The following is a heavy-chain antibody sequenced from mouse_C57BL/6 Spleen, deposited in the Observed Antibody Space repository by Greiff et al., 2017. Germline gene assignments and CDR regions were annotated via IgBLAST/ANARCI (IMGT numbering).Heavy chain of an antibody. Sequence: EVKLEESGGGLVQPKGSLKLSCAASGFSFNTYAMNWVRQAPGKGLEWVARIRSKSNNYATYYADSVKDRFTISRDDSESMLYLQMNNLKTEDTAMYYCVREGGSTMVTFDYWGQGTTLTVSS. V-gene: IGHV10-1*01. CDR1: GFSFNTYA. D-gene: IGHD2-2*01. CDR2: IRSKSNNYAT. J-gene: IGHJ2*01. CDR3: VREGGSTMVTFDY.